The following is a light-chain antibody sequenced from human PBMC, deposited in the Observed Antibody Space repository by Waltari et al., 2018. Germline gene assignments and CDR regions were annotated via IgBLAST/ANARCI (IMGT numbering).Light chain of an antibody. CDR2: AAS. CDR1: QSISSY. CDR3: QQSYSTPPEWT. J-gene: IGKJ1*01. V-gene: IGKV1-39*01. Sequence: DIQMTQSPSSLSASVGDRVTITCRASQSISSYLNWYQQKPGKAPKLLISAASSLQSGVPSRFSGSGSGTDFTLTISSLQPEDFATYYCQQSYSTPPEWTFGQGTKVEIK.